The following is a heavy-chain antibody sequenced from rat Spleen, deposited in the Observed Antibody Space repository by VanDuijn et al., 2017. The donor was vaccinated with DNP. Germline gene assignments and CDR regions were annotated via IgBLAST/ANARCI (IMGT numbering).Heavy chain of an antibody. D-gene: IGHD1-6*01. V-gene: IGHV5-25*01. J-gene: IGHJ1*01. Sequence: EVQLVESGGGLVQPGRSMKLSCAASGFTFSNSDMAWVRQAPTKGLEWVASISTGGGTTYYRDSVKGRFTISRDNAKSTLDLQMDSLRSEDTATYYCRMFTADFSYWYFDFWGPGAMVTVSS. CDR2: ISTGGGTT. CDR3: RMFTADFSYWYFDF. CDR1: GFTFSNSD.